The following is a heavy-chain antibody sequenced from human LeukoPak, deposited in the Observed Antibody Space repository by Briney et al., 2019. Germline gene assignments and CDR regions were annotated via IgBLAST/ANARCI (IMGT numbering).Heavy chain of an antibody. Sequence: GASVKVSCKASGYTFTGYYMHWVRQAPGQGLEWTGWINPNSGGTNYAQKFQGRVTMTRDTSISTAYMELSRLRSDDTAVYYCANQNDDFWSGHRGFDPWGQGTLVTVSS. V-gene: IGHV1-2*02. CDR3: ANQNDDFWSGHRGFDP. J-gene: IGHJ5*02. CDR1: GYTFTGYY. CDR2: INPNSGGT. D-gene: IGHD3-3*01.